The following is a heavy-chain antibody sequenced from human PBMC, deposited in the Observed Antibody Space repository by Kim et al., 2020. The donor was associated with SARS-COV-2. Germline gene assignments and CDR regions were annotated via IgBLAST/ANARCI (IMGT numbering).Heavy chain of an antibody. Sequence: GGSLRLSCAASGFTFSSYGMHWVRQAPGKGLEWVAVISYDGSNKYYADSVKGRFTISRDNSKNTLYPQMNSLRAEDTAVYYCAKDKRGYGSGSHSNWFDP. D-gene: IGHD3-10*01. CDR3: AKDKRGYGSGSHSNWFDP. J-gene: IGHJ5*02. CDR2: ISYDGSNK. CDR1: GFTFSSYG. V-gene: IGHV3-30*18.